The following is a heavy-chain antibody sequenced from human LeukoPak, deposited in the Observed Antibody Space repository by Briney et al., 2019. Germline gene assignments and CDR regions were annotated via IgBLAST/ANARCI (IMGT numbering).Heavy chain of an antibody. CDR2: IRYDGSNK. V-gene: IGHV3-30*02. J-gene: IGHJ4*02. D-gene: IGHD1-26*01. CDR3: AKDQWELTYFDY. CDR1: GFTLSSYG. Sequence: GGSLRLSCAASGFTLSSYGMHWVRQAPGKGLEWVAFIRYDGSNKYYADSVKGRFTISRDNSKNTLYLQMNSLRAEDTAVYYCAKDQWELTYFDYWGQGTLVTISS.